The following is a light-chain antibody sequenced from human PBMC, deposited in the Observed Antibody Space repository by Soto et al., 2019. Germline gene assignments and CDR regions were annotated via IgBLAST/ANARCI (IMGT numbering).Light chain of an antibody. V-gene: IGKV3-20*01. J-gene: IGKJ1*01. CDR3: QQYGGSTRT. Sequence: EVVFTQSPGTLSLSPGDRASISCRASQNLSRYFLAWYQHKLGQAPRLLISGASRRDTGIPDRFSGAGAGTDCTRTISRLEPEDVEVYDCQQYGGSTRTFGQGTKVDIK. CDR2: GAS. CDR1: QNLSRYF.